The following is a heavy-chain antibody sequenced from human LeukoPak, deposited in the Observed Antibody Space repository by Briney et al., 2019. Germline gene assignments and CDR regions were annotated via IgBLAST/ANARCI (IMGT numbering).Heavy chain of an antibody. J-gene: IGHJ4*02. D-gene: IGHD3-22*01. CDR3: ARDYDSSGYLGY. Sequence: ASVKVSCKASGGTFSSYAISWVRQAPGQGLEWMEGIIPIFGTANYAQKFQGRVTITADESTSTAYMELSSLRSEDTAVYYCARDYDSSGYLGYWGQGTLVTVSS. CDR1: GGTFSSYA. CDR2: IIPIFGTA. V-gene: IGHV1-69*13.